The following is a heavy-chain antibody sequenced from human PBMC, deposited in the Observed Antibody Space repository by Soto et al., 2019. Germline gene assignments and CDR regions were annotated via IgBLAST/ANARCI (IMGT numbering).Heavy chain of an antibody. CDR1: GDSVTNYF. V-gene: IGHV4-59*02. Sequence: SETLSLTCTVSGDSVTNYFWSWMRQPPGKGLEWIGHIYYSGSTNYNPSLKSRVTISVDTSKNQFSLKLSSVTAADTAVYYCARDTELIAAAGTVNWFDPWGQGTLVTVSS. J-gene: IGHJ5*02. CDR2: IYYSGST. D-gene: IGHD6-13*01. CDR3: ARDTELIAAAGTVNWFDP.